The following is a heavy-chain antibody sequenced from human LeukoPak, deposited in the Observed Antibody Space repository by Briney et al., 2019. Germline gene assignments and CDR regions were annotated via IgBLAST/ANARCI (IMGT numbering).Heavy chain of an antibody. CDR3: ARYRPLYFDY. CDR1: GGSVSSGSYY. J-gene: IGHJ4*02. CDR2: IYYSGST. V-gene: IGHV4-61*01. Sequence: SETLSLTCTVSGGSVSSGSYYWSWIRQPPGKGLEWIGYIYYSGSTNYNPSLKSRVTISVDTSKNQFSLKLSSATAADTAVYYCARYRPLYFDYWGQGTLVTVSS.